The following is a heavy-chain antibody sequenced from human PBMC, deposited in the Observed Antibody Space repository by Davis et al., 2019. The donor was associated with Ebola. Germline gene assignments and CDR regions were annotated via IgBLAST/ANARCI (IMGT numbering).Heavy chain of an antibody. CDR1: GFTFSSYS. V-gene: IGHV3-21*01. CDR3: ARGVGNYGDYVVNYYMDV. J-gene: IGHJ6*03. CDR2: ISSSSSYI. D-gene: IGHD4-17*01. Sequence: PGGSLRLSCAASGFTFSSYSMNWVRQAPGKGLEWVSSISSSSSYIYYADSVKGRFTISRDNAKNSLYLQMNSLRAEDTAVYYCARGVGNYGDYVVNYYMDVWGKGTAVTASS.